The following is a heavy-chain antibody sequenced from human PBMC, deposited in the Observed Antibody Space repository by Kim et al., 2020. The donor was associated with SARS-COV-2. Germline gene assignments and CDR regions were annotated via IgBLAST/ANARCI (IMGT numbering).Heavy chain of an antibody. CDR2: INTDGTST. CDR1: GFTFSSHW. J-gene: IGHJ4*02. Sequence: GGSLRLSCAASGFTFSSHWMLWVRQAPGKGLVWVSRINTDGTSTTYADSVKGRFTISRDNAKNTLYLQMNSLRPEDTAVYYCARGGEVSRPSGSYGDCWGQGTLVTVSS. CDR3: ARGGEVSRPSGSYGDC. D-gene: IGHD1-26*01. V-gene: IGHV3-74*01.